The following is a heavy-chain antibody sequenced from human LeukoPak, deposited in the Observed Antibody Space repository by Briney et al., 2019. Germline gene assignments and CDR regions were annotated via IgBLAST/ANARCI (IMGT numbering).Heavy chain of an antibody. D-gene: IGHD2-21*01. J-gene: IGHJ4*02. CDR3: ARALWPYYFDY. Sequence: GGSLRLSCAASGFTFSSHGIHWVRQAPGRGLEWVAVIWYDGTNKYYEDSVKGRFSISRDDSKNTVYLQMNSLRAEDMAVYYCARALWPYYFDYWGQGTLVTVSS. CDR2: IWYDGTNK. V-gene: IGHV3-33*01. CDR1: GFTFSSHG.